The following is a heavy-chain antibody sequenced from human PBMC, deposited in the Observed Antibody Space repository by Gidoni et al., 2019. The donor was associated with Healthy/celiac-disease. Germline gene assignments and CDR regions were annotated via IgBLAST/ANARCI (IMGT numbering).Heavy chain of an antibody. V-gene: IGHV3-48*02. J-gene: IGHJ4*02. CDR3: ARVGAAAGTGGFGY. CDR1: GFTFSSHS. D-gene: IGHD6-13*01. CDR2: ISSGSSTI. Sequence: EVQLVESGVGLVQPGGSLSLSCSASGFTFSSHSMNWVRQAPGNGLEWISYISSGSSTIYYADSVKGRFTISRDNAKNSLYLQMNSLRDEDTAVYYCARVGAAAGTGGFGYWGQGTLVTVSS.